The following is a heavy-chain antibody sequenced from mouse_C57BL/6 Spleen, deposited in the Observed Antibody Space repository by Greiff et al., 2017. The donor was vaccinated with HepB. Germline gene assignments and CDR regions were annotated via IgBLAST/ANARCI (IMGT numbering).Heavy chain of an antibody. CDR1: GYTFTDYE. V-gene: IGHV1-15*01. J-gene: IGHJ3*01. CDR3: TRRDNDYPIAY. D-gene: IGHD2-4*01. CDR2: IDPETGGT. Sequence: VQLQQSGAELVRPGASVTLSCKASGYTFTDYEMHWVKQTPVHGLEWIGAIDPETGGTAYNQKFKGKAILTADKSSSTAYMELRSLTSEDSAVYCCTRRDNDYPIAYWGQGTLVTVSA.